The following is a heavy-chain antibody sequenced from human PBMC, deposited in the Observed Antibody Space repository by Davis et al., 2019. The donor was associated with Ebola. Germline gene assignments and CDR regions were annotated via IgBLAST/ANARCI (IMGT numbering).Heavy chain of an antibody. CDR2: ISSSSSTI. CDR1: GFTFSGYS. V-gene: IGHV3-48*04. D-gene: IGHD2/OR15-2a*01. CDR3: AKGSNYVLFLFDY. Sequence: GESLKISCAASGFTFSGYSMNWVRQAPGKGLEWVSYISSSSSTIYYADSVKGRLTISRDNSKNSLYLQMNSLRAEDTALYYCAKGSNYVLFLFDYWGQGTLVTVSS. J-gene: IGHJ4*02.